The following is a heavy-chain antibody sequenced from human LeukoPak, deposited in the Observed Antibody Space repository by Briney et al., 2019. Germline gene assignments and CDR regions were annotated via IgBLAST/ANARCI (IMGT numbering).Heavy chain of an antibody. Sequence: ASVKVSCKASGYTFTSYDINWVRQATGQGLEWMGWMNPNSANTGYAQKFQGRVTMTRNTSISTAYMELSSLRSEDTAVYYCASGLRGIFGVVIIGLYYFDYWDQGTLVTVSS. V-gene: IGHV1-8*01. CDR2: MNPNSANT. CDR3: ASGLRGIFGVVIIGLYYFDY. J-gene: IGHJ4*02. CDR1: GYTFTSYD. D-gene: IGHD3-3*01.